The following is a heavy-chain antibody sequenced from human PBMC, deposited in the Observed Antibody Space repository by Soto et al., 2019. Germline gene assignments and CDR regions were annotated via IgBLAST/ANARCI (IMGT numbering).Heavy chain of an antibody. CDR1: GFTFSRYS. D-gene: IGHD6-13*01. CDR2: ISSSSSYI. CDR3: AREGDSSSWYSAGGYYYGMDV. Sequence: GGPLRLSCAASGFTFSRYSMNWVRQAPGQGLEWVSSISSSSSYIYYADTVKGRFTISRDNAKNSLYLQMNSLKAEDTAVYYCAREGDSSSWYSAGGYYYGMDVWGQGTTVTVS. J-gene: IGHJ6*02. V-gene: IGHV3-21*01.